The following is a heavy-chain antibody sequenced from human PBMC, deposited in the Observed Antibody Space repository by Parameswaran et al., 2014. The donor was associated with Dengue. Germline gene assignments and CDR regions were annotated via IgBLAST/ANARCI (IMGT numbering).Heavy chain of an antibody. CDR3: ASGRSSANWNDEPFDY. J-gene: IGHJ4*02. D-gene: IGHD1-1*01. CDR2: ISSSGSTI. V-gene: IGHV3-11*01. Sequence: WIRQPPGKGLEWVSYISSSGSTIYYADSVKGRFTISRDNAKNSLYLQMNSLRAEDTAVYYCASGRSSANWNDEPFDYWGQGILVTVSS.